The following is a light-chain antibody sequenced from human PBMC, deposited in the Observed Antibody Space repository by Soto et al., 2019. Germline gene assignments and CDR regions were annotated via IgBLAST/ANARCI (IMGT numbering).Light chain of an antibody. CDR3: RSYTSSSTYV. CDR1: SSDVGGYNY. J-gene: IGLJ1*01. Sequence: QSVLTQPASVSGSPGQSITISCTGTSSDVGGYNYVSWCQQHPGKAPKLMIYEVSHRPSGVSNRFSGSKSGNTASLTISGLQAEDEADYYCRSYTSSSTYVFGTGTKLTVL. V-gene: IGLV2-14*01. CDR2: EVS.